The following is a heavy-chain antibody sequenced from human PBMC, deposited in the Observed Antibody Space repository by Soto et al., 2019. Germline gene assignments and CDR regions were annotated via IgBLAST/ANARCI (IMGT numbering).Heavy chain of an antibody. J-gene: IGHJ6*04. CDR1: GFTFSSYG. CDR3: AKSNHFCGVDNAYFYWGRDV. CDR2: ISGSGGNT. Sequence: GGSLRLSCAASGFTFSSYGMTWVRQAPGTGLESVSTISGSGGNTHYADSVKGRFTISRDNSKNTVYLQMNSLRAEDTAVYYCAKSNHFCGVDNAYFYWGRDVGGKGPTVPFPS. D-gene: IGHD3-3*02. V-gene: IGHV3-23*01.